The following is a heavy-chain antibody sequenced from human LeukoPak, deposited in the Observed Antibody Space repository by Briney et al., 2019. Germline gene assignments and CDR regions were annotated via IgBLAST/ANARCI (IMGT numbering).Heavy chain of an antibody. CDR3: ARSEQLVGAFDI. CDR1: GYTFTGYY. CDR2: INPNSGGI. V-gene: IGHV1-2*02. Sequence: ASVKVSCKASGYTFTGYYMHWVRQAPGQGLEWMGWINPNSGGINYAQKFQGRVTMTRDTSISTAYMELSRLRSDDTAVYYCARSEQLVGAFDIWGQGTMVTVSS. J-gene: IGHJ3*02. D-gene: IGHD6-6*01.